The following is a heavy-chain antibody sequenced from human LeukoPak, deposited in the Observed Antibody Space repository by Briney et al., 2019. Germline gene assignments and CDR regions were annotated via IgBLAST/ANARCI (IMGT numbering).Heavy chain of an antibody. J-gene: IGHJ4*02. CDR2: TNNDGSST. D-gene: IGHD2-21*02. V-gene: IGHV3-74*01. CDR3: ARELPREVTLDY. Sequence: GGSLRLSCAASGFTFIAYGMQWVRQAPGKGLVWVSRTNNDGSSTSYADSVKGRFTISRDNVKNTLYLQVNSLRAEDTGVYYCARELPREVTLDYWGQGTLVTVSS. CDR1: GFTFIAYG.